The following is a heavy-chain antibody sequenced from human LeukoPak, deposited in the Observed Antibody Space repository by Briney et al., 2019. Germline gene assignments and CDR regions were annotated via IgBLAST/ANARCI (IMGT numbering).Heavy chain of an antibody. J-gene: IGHJ4*02. CDR3: ARGRGVHDYGDYGY. V-gene: IGHV1-8*03. CDR1: GYTFTGYY. D-gene: IGHD4-17*01. Sequence: GASVKVSCKASGYTFTGYYMHWVRQAPGQGLEWMGWINPNSGNTGYAQKFQGRVTITRNTSISTAYMELSSLRSEDTAVYYCARGRGVHDYGDYGYWGQGTLVTISS. CDR2: INPNSGNT.